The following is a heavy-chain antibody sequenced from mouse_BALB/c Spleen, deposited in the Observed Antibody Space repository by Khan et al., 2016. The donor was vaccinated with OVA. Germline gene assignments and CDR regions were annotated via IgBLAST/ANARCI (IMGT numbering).Heavy chain of an antibody. D-gene: IGHD1-1*01. Sequence: EVKLMESGGDLVKPGGSLKLSCAASGFTSSTYGMSWVRQTPDKRLEWVATISSGGSYTYYPDSVKGRFTISRDNAKNTLYLQMSSLKSEDTAMYYCTRLAYYYNSEGFAYWGQGTLVTVSA. CDR3: TRLAYYYNSEGFAY. CDR1: GFTSSTYG. CDR2: ISSGGSYT. J-gene: IGHJ3*01. V-gene: IGHV5-6*01.